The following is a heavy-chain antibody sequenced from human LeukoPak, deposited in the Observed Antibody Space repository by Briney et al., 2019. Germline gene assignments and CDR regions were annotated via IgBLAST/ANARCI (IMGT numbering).Heavy chain of an antibody. J-gene: IGHJ6*02. CDR2: IYYSGST. CDR1: GGSISSYY. CDR3: ARQPGIVVAGTRSSSFYDDGMDV. Sequence: SETLSLTCTVSGGSISSYYWSWIRQPPGKGLEWIGYIYYSGSTNYNPSLKSRVTISVDTSKNQFSLKLSSVTAADTAVYYCARQPGIVVAGTRSSSFYDDGMDVWGQGTTVTVSS. D-gene: IGHD6-19*01. V-gene: IGHV4-59*08.